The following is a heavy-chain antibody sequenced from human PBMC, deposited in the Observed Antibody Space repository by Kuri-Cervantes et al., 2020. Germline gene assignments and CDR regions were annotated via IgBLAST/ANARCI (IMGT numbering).Heavy chain of an antibody. V-gene: IGHV4-34*01. Sequence: SQTLSLTCAVYGGSFSGYYWSWIRQPPGKGLEWIGEINHSGSTNYNPSLKSRVTISLDTSKNQFSLKVRSVTAADTAVYYCARDGPADNDFVRGIGFDIWGQGTMVTVSS. CDR1: GGSFSGYY. D-gene: IGHD2-21*02. CDR2: INHSGST. J-gene: IGHJ3*02. CDR3: ARDGPADNDFVRGIGFDI.